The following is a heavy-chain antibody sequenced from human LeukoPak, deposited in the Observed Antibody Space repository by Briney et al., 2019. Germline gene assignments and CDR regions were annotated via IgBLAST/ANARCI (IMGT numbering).Heavy chain of an antibody. D-gene: IGHD4-11*01. CDR2: ISAYNGYT. V-gene: IGHV1-18*01. CDR3: ARDKAVTTELTQYFHH. J-gene: IGHJ1*01. Sequence: ASVKVSCKASGYTFTSYGISWVRQAPGQGLEWMGWISAYNGYTNYAQKSQFRVTMTTDTSTSTAYMELRSLTSDDTAVYYCARDKAVTTELTQYFHHWGQGTLVTVSS. CDR1: GYTFTSYG.